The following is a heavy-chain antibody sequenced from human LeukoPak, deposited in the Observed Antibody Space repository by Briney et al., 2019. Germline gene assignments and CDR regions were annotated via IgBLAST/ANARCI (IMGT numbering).Heavy chain of an antibody. D-gene: IGHD3-22*01. CDR2: IYYSGST. CDR1: GGSISSYY. CDR3: ARANYFPETAPGSYYYDSSGYYYGGTSYYFDY. Sequence: SETLSLTCTVSGGSISSYYWSWIRQPPGKGLEWIGYIYYSGSTNYNPSLKSRVTISVDTSKNQFSLKLSSVTAADTAVYYCARANYFPETAPGSYYYDSSGYYYGGTSYYFDYWGQGTLVTVSS. V-gene: IGHV4-59*12. J-gene: IGHJ4*02.